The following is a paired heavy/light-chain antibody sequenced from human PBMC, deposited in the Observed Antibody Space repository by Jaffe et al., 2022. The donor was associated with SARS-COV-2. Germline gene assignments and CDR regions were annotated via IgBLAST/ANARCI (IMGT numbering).Heavy chain of an antibody. D-gene: IGHD5-18*01. CDR3: AGEGYSYGSDYYYYYGMDV. Sequence: QLQLQESGPGLVKPSETLSLTCTVSGGSISSSSYYWGWIRQPPGKGLEWIGSIYYSGSTYYNPSLKSRVTISVDTSKNQFSLKLSSVTAADTAVYYCAGEGYSYGSDYYYYYGMDVWGQGTTVTVSS. CDR2: IYYSGST. J-gene: IGHJ6*02. CDR1: GGSISSSSYY. V-gene: IGHV4-39*01.
Light chain of an antibody. CDR1: SSNIGAGYD. Sequence: QSVLTQPPSVSGAPGQRVTISCTGSSSNIGAGYDVHWYQQLPGTAPKLLIYGNSNRPSGVPDRFSGSKSGTSASLAITGLQAEDEADYYCQSYDSSLSGGVVFGGGTKLTVL. CDR2: GNS. V-gene: IGLV1-40*01. CDR3: QSYDSSLSGGVV. J-gene: IGLJ2*01.